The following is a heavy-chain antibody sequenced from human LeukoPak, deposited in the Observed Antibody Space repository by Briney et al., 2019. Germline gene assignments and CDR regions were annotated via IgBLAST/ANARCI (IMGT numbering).Heavy chain of an antibody. CDR3: ARDTIPDY. V-gene: IGHV3-7*01. Sequence: GGSLRLSCAASGFIFSDYWMTWVRQAPGKGLEWVANIKQDGSDKHYVDSVEGRFTISRDNAKNSLYLQVNGLRAEDTAVYYCARDTIPDYWGQGTLVTVSS. D-gene: IGHD2-2*01. CDR1: GFIFSDYW. J-gene: IGHJ4*02. CDR2: IKQDGSDK.